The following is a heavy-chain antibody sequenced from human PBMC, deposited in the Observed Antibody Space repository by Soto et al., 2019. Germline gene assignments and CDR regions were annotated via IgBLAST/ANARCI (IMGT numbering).Heavy chain of an antibody. D-gene: IGHD4-17*01. CDR2: IITLFGTA. Sequence: VQLMQSGAEVKQPGSSVKVSCKASGGTFSSHSINWVRQAPGQGLEWMGGIITLFGTANYAQNFQGRVTITADQSTSTAYTELNSLRSDDTAMYYCAREVGYGDFSAALLDWGQGTLVTVSS. V-gene: IGHV1-69*01. J-gene: IGHJ4*02. CDR3: AREVGYGDFSAALLD. CDR1: GGTFSSHS.